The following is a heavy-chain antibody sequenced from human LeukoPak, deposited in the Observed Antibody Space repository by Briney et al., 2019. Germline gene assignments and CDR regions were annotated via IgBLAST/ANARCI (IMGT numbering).Heavy chain of an antibody. CDR3: ARGDLVYSSSSYYFDY. D-gene: IGHD6-13*01. V-gene: IGHV4-39*07. J-gene: IGHJ4*02. CDR2: IYHSGST. CDR1: GGSISSSSYY. Sequence: PSETLSLTCTVSGGSISSSSYYWGWIRQPPGKGLEWIGEIYHSGSTNYNPSLKSRVTISVDKSKNQFSLKLSSVTAADTAVYYCARGDLVYSSSSYYFDYWGQGTLVTVSS.